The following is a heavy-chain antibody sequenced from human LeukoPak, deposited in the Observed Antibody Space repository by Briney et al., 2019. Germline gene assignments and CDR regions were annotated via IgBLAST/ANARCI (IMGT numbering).Heavy chain of an antibody. D-gene: IGHD6-19*01. CDR3: APFKSVAVP. J-gene: IGHJ5*02. CDR2: ISSSSSYI. V-gene: IGHV3-21*01. CDR1: GFTFSSYS. Sequence: GGALRLSCAGSGFTFSSYSMNWVRRAPWKGLEWVSSISSSSSYIYYADSVKGRFTISRDNAKNSLYLQMNSLRAEDTAVYYYAPFKSVAVPRGQGTLVTVSS.